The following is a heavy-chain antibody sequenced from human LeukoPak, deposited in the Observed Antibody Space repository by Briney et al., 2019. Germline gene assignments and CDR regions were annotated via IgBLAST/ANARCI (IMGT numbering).Heavy chain of an antibody. CDR3: AGYYYDSSRGFDL. CDR1: GFTFDDYA. CDR2: INWNGAWT. Sequence: GGSLRLSCSASGFTFDDYAMHWVRQVPGKGLEWVCDINWNGAWTGYADSVKGRFTTSRDNAKNSLYLRMNSLRAEDTALYYCAGYYYDSSRGFDLWGQGTLVTVSA. V-gene: IGHV3-20*04. D-gene: IGHD3-22*01. J-gene: IGHJ5*02.